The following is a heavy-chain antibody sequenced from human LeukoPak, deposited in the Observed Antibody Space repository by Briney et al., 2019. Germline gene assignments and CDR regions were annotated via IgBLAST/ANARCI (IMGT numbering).Heavy chain of an antibody. Sequence: ASVKVSCKASGYIFTHYYIHWVRQAAGQGLERMGWINPNPNSGGTNYAQKFQGRVTMTRDTSISTAYMELIRLTSDDTAVYYCARVPNNFYYYMDVWGKGTTVTVSS. CDR1: GYIFTHYY. V-gene: IGHV1-2*02. CDR2: INPNPNSGGT. J-gene: IGHJ6*03. D-gene: IGHD2-2*01. CDR3: ARVPNNFYYYMDV.